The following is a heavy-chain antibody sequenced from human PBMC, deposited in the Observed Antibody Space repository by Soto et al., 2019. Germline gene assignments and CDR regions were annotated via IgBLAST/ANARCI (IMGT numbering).Heavy chain of an antibody. CDR3: ARAGSERLRLPASLDY. CDR1: GGTFSSYA. Sequence: GASVKVSCKAFGGTFSSYAISWVRQAPGQGLEWMGGIIPIFGTANYAQKFQGRVTITADESTSTAYMELSSLRSEDTAVYYCARAGSERLRLPASLDYWGQGTLVTVSS. D-gene: IGHD5-12*01. V-gene: IGHV1-69*13. CDR2: IIPIFGTA. J-gene: IGHJ4*02.